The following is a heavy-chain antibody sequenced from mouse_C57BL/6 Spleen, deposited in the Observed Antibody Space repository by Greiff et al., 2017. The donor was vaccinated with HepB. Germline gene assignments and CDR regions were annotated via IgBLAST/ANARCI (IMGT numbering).Heavy chain of an antibody. CDR2: ISSGSSTI. J-gene: IGHJ2*01. D-gene: IGHD1-1*01. CDR1: GFTFSDYG. V-gene: IGHV5-17*01. Sequence: EVQLVESGGGLVKPGGSLKLSCAASGFTFSDYGMHWVRQAPEKGLEWVAYISSGSSTIYYADTVKGRFTISRDNAKNTLFLQMTSLRSEDNAMYYCARPDDYGSRYYFDYWGQGTTLTVSS. CDR3: ARPDDYGSRYYFDY.